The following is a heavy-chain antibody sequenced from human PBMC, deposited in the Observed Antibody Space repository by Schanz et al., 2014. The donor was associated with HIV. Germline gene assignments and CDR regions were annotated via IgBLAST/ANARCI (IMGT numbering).Heavy chain of an antibody. Sequence: QVQLVESGGGVVQPGRSLRLSCAASGFTFITYGMHWVRQAPGKGLEWVAGLSYDGSNKYYADSGKGRFTIPRDRFNSALYMHMCNLRAEDTAVYFCAKDRTGNGWYKEGPRELGEWGQGTLVTVSS. V-gene: IGHV3-30*18. J-gene: IGHJ4*02. CDR1: GFTFITYG. D-gene: IGHD6-19*01. CDR3: AKDRTGNGWYKEGPRELGE. CDR2: LSYDGSNK.